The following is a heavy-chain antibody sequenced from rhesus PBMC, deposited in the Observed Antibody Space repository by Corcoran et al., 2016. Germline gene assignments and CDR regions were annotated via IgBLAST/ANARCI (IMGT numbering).Heavy chain of an antibody. CDR2: IYGSGGTT. Sequence: QVQLQESGPGLVKPSETLSLTCVVSGGSISDSYFCNWFRQPPGTGLEWIGYIYGSGGTTYYNPTRRSRVHISTDTSKNQFSLNRNSGSAADTAVYYCARDMGAAGTNQVNVWGPGVLVTVSS. CDR3: ARDMGAAGTNQVNV. D-gene: IGHD6-31*01. CDR1: GGSISDSYF. V-gene: IGHV4-106*01. J-gene: IGHJ5-1*01.